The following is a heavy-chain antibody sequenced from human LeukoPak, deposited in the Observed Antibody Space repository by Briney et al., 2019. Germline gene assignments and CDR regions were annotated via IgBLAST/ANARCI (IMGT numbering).Heavy chain of an antibody. CDR3: ATNAQYYYDSSGYYYNWFDP. CDR1: GGTFSSYA. J-gene: IGHJ5*02. Sequence: VASVKVSFKASGGTFSSYAISWVRQAPGQGLEWMGGIIPIFGTANYAQKFQGRVTITADESTSTAYMELSSLRSEDTAVYYCATNAQYYYDSSGYYYNWFDPWGQGTLVTVSS. V-gene: IGHV1-69*13. CDR2: IIPIFGTA. D-gene: IGHD3-22*01.